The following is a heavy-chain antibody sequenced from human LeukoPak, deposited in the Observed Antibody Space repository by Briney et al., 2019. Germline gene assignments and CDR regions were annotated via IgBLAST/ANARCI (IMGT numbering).Heavy chain of an antibody. J-gene: IGHJ6*03. CDR2: IDTSDSYI. V-gene: IGHV3-21*01. CDR1: GFTFSYYS. CDR3: ASSPVRDYYYYMDV. D-gene: IGHD6-6*01. Sequence: PGGSLRLSCAASGFTFSYYSMNWVRQAPGKGLEWVSFIDTSDSYICYADSVQGRFTISRDNIKNSLYLQMNSLRAEDTAVYYCASSPVRDYYYYMDVWGKGTTVTVSS.